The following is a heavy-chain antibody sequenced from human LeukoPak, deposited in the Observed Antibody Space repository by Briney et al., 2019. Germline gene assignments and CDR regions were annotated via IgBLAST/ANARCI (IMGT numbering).Heavy chain of an antibody. D-gene: IGHD2-21*02. V-gene: IGHV3-49*04. Sequence: GGSLRLSCTGSGFTFGDYAMSWVRQAPGKGLEWVGFVRSRTSGGATAYAASVRGRFTISRDDSKSIAYLQLDSLKTEDTAVYYCTREAYCGVDCSYYFDYWGQGTLVTVSS. J-gene: IGHJ4*02. CDR1: GFTFGDYA. CDR3: TREAYCGVDCSYYFDY. CDR2: VRSRTSGGAT.